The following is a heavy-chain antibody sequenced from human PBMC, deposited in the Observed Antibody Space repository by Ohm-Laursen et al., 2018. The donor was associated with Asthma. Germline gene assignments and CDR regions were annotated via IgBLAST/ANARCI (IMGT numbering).Heavy chain of an antibody. CDR2: IYHSGST. CDR3: ARERNYIWGSYRYYYGMDV. V-gene: IGHV4-4*02. D-gene: IGHD3-16*02. Sequence: SDTLSLTCAVSGGSISSSNWWSWVRQPPGKGLEWIGEIYHSGSTNYNPSLKSRVTISVDTSKNQFSLKLSSVTAADTAVYYCARERNYIWGSYRYYYGMDVWGQGTTVTVSS. J-gene: IGHJ6*02. CDR1: GGSISSSNW.